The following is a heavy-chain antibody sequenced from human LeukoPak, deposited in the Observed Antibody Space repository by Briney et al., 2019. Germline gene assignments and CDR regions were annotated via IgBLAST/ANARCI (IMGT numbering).Heavy chain of an antibody. J-gene: IGHJ4*02. CDR3: ARDTWYSSAFDY. D-gene: IGHD6-19*01. CDR1: GYTFTSYG. Sequence: ASVKVFCKASGYTFTSYGISWVRQAPGQGLEWMGRISAYNGNTNYAQKLQGRVTMTTDTSTSTAYMELRSLRSDDTAVYYCARDTWYSSAFDYWGQGTLVTVSS. CDR2: ISAYNGNT. V-gene: IGHV1-18*04.